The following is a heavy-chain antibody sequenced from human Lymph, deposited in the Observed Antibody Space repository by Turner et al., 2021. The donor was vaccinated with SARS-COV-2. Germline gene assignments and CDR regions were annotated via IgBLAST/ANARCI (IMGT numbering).Heavy chain of an antibody. CDR1: GFTFHKYA. Sequence: EVQLLESGGGLVQPGGSLRLSCAASGFTFHKYAMSWVRQAPGKGLEWVSTISGRGGSTYYADSGKGRFIISRDNSKNTLYLQMNSLRAEDTAVYYCANLYPTVSWEFPYGMDVWGQGTTVTVSS. J-gene: IGHJ6*02. D-gene: IGHD3-16*01. CDR3: ANLYPTVSWEFPYGMDV. V-gene: IGHV3-23*01. CDR2: ISGRGGST.